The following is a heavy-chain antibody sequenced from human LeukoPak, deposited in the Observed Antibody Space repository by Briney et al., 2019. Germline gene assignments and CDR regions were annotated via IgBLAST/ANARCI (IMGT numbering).Heavy chain of an antibody. CDR2: ISSSSSTI. CDR3: ARVRYSYGYDAFDI. J-gene: IGHJ3*02. D-gene: IGHD5-18*01. CDR1: GFTFTIYA. V-gene: IGHV3-48*01. Sequence: TGGSLRLSCAASGFTFTIYAMSWARQAPGKGLEWVSYISSSSSTIYYADSVKGRFTISRDNAKNSLYLQMNSLRAEDTAVYYCARVRYSYGYDAFDIWGQGTMVTVSS.